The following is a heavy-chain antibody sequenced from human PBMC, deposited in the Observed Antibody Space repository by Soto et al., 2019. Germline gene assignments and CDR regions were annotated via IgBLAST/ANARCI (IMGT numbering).Heavy chain of an antibody. D-gene: IGHD6-6*01. V-gene: IGHV3-23*01. CDR1: GFTFSSYA. J-gene: IGHJ4*02. CDR3: AKGFEYSSSGNDY. Sequence: GGSLRLSCAASGFTFSSYAMSWVRQAPGKGLEWVSAISGSGGSTYYADSVMGRFTISRDNSKNTLYLQMNSLRDEDTAVYYCAKGFEYSSSGNDYWGQGTLVTVSS. CDR2: ISGSGGST.